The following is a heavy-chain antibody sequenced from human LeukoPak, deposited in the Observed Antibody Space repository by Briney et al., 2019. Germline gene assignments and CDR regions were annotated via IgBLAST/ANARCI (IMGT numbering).Heavy chain of an antibody. CDR2: IKQDGSEK. CDR1: GFTFSSYW. CDR3: AKDLDDSSGYADY. Sequence: GGSLKLSCAASGFTFSSYWMSWVRQAPGKGLEWVANIKQDGSEKYYADSVKGRFTISRDNSKNTLYLQMNSLRAEDTAVYYCAKDLDDSSGYADYWGQGTLVTVSS. J-gene: IGHJ4*02. D-gene: IGHD3-22*01. V-gene: IGHV3-7*03.